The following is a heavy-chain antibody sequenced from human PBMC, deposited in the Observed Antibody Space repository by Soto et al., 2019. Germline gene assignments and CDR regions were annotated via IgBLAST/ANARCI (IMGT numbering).Heavy chain of an antibody. V-gene: IGHV4-30-2*01. CDR2: IYHSGST. Sequence: QLQLQESGSGLVKPSQTLSLTCAVSGGSISSGGYSWSWIRQPPGKGLEWIGYIYHSGSTYYNPSLKSRVTISLDRSKNQFSLRLSSVTAADRAVYYCAGGIAARPLGYWGQGTLVTVSS. D-gene: IGHD6-25*01. CDR1: GGSISSGGYS. CDR3: AGGIAARPLGY. J-gene: IGHJ4*02.